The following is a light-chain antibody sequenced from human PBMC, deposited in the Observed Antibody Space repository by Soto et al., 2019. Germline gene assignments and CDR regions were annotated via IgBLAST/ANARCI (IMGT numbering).Light chain of an antibody. CDR1: QSVSSSY. CDR2: GAS. CDR3: QQYNHYMWT. V-gene: IGKV3-20*01. Sequence: EIVLTQSPGTLSLSPGERATLSCRASQSVSSSYLAWYQQKPGQAPRLLIYGASSRATGIPARFSGSGSGTDFALTISSLQPDDFGIYYCQQYNHYMWTFGQGTKVDIK. J-gene: IGKJ1*01.